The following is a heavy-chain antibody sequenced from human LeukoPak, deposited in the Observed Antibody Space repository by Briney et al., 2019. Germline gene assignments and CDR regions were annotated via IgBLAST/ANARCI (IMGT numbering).Heavy chain of an antibody. CDR3: ARQYCSSTDCYYFDY. CDR2: IYYSGST. CDR1: GGSTSSYF. J-gene: IGHJ4*02. V-gene: IGHV4-59*01. D-gene: IGHD2-2*01. Sequence: SETLSLTCTVSGGSTSSYFWSWIRQPPGKGLEWIGYIYYSGSTNYNPSLKSRVTISVDTSKNQFSLTLSSVTAADTAVYYCARQYCSSTDCYYFDYWGQGTLVTVSS.